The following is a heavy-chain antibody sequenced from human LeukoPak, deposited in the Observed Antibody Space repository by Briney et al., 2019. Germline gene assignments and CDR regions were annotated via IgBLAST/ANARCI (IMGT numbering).Heavy chain of an antibody. Sequence: APVKVSCKASGYTFTGYYMHWVRQAPGQGLEWMGWINPNSGGANYAQKFQGRVTMTRDTSISTAYMELSRLRSDDTAVYYCARDGPITMVRGADDAFDIWGQGTMVTVSS. CDR2: INPNSGGA. CDR3: ARDGPITMVRGADDAFDI. J-gene: IGHJ3*02. V-gene: IGHV1-2*02. CDR1: GYTFTGYY. D-gene: IGHD3-10*01.